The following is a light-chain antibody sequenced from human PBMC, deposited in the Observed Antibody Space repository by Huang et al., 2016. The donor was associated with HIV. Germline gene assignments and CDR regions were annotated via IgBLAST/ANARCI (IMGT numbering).Light chain of an antibody. CDR3: QQFGMSPWT. CDR2: GAS. CDR1: QRVSSCH. Sequence: PGPSSSVSREDPPRPCRASQRVSSCHLARYPKQPGQAPRLLIDGASSRASGIPDRFSGSGSGKDFTLTITRLEPEDFAVYYCQQFGMSPWTFGQGTKVDIK. J-gene: IGKJ1*01. V-gene: IGKV3-20*01.